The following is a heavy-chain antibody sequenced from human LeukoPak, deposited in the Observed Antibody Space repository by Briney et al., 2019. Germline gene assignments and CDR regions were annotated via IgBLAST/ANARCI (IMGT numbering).Heavy chain of an antibody. CDR3: AILLWFGEYYFDY. J-gene: IGHJ4*02. CDR1: GGSLSDYY. CDR2: INHSGST. V-gene: IGHV4-34*01. Sequence: PSETLSLTCAVYGGSLSDYYWSWIRQPPGKGLEWIGEINHSGSTNYNPSLKSRVTISVDTSKNQFSLKLSSVTAADTAVYYCAILLWFGEYYFDYWGQGTLVTVSS. D-gene: IGHD3-10*01.